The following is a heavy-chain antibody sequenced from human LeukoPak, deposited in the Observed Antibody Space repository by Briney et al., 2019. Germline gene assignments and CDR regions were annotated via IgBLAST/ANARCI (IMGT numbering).Heavy chain of an antibody. CDR2: ISYDGSNK. CDR1: GFTFSSYG. J-gene: IGHJ6*02. Sequence: GRSLRLSCAASGFTFSSYGMHWVRQAPGKGLEWVAVISYDGSNKYYADSVKGRFTISRDNSKNTLYLQMNSLRAEDTAVYYCAKDQSAVPALCMDVWGRGTTVTVSS. V-gene: IGHV3-30*18. D-gene: IGHD2-2*01. CDR3: AKDQSAVPALCMDV.